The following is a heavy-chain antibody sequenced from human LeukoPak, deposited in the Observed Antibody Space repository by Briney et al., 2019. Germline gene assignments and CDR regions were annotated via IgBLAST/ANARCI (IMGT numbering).Heavy chain of an antibody. CDR1: GFTFSSYA. CDR2: ISGSGGTT. CDR3: AKGSLSYDFWSGYPRSTNWFDP. J-gene: IGHJ5*02. D-gene: IGHD3-3*01. Sequence: GGSLRLSCAASGFTFSSYAMTWVRQAPGKGLEWVSAISGSGGTTYFADSVKGRFTISRDNSKNTLDLQMNSLRAEDTAVYYCAKGSLSYDFWSGYPRSTNWFDPWGQGTLVTVSS. V-gene: IGHV3-23*01.